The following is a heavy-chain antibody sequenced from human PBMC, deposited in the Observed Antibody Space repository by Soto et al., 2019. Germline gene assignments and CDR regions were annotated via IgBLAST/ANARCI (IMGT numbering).Heavy chain of an antibody. CDR3: AREGDDYGEYNWFDP. Sequence: QVQLVQSGAEVKKPGSSVKFSCKASGGTFSSYTISWVRQAPGQGLEWMGRIIPILGIANYAQKFQGRVTITADKSTSTAYMELSSLRSEDTAVYYCAREGDDYGEYNWFDPWGQGTLVTVSS. J-gene: IGHJ5*02. CDR1: GGTFSSYT. V-gene: IGHV1-69*08. D-gene: IGHD4-17*01. CDR2: IIPILGIA.